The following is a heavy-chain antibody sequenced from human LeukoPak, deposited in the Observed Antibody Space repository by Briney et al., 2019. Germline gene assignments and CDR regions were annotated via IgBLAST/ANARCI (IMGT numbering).Heavy chain of an antibody. CDR2: ISSSSSYI. D-gene: IGHD3-9*01. V-gene: IGHV3-21*01. CDR3: ARASYDILTGYQYYFDY. J-gene: IGHJ4*02. CDR1: GFTFSSYS. Sequence: GGSLRLSCAASGFTFSSYSMNWVRQAPGKGLEWVSSISSSSSYIHYAGSVKGRFTISRDNAKNSLYLQMNSLRAEDTAVYYCARASYDILTGYQYYFDYWGQGTLVTVSS.